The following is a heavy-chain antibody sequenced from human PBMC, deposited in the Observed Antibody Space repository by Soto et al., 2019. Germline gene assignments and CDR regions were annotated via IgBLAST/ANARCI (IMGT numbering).Heavy chain of an antibody. J-gene: IGHJ2*01. CDR1: GGSISSYY. V-gene: IGHV4-59*08. CDR2: IYYSGST. Sequence: QVQLQESGPGLVKPSETLSLTCTVSGGSISSYYWSWIRQPPGQGLEWIGYIYYSGSTNYNPSLKSRVTISVDTPKNQFSLKLSSVTAAYTAVYYCARFNWYFDLWGRGTLVTVSS. CDR3: ARFNWYFDL.